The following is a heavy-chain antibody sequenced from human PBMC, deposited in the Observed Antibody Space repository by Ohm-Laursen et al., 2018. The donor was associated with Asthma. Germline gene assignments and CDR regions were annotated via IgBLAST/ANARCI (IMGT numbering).Heavy chain of an antibody. CDR2: IYYSGST. Sequence: TLSLTCTVSGGSISSGDYYWSWIRQPPGKGLEWIGYIYYSGSTYYNPSLKSRVTISVDTSKNQFSLKLSSVTAADTAVYYCARVLRISLSSGGMDVWGQGTTVTVSS. D-gene: IGHD3-3*02. V-gene: IGHV4-30-4*01. CDR3: ARVLRISLSSGGMDV. J-gene: IGHJ6*02. CDR1: GGSISSGDYY.